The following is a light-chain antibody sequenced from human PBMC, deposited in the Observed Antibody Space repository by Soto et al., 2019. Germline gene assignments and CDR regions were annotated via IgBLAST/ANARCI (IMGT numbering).Light chain of an antibody. CDR2: WSS. V-gene: IGKV4-1*01. J-gene: IGKJ3*01. Sequence: DIVMTQSPDSLAVSLGERATINCKSSQSVLYNSNNKNYLAWYQQKPGQRPKLLIYWSSTRESGVPDRFSGSGSGTDFTLTISSLQTEDVAVYYCQQYYNTPSFTFGPGTKGDI. CDR1: QSVLYNSNNKNY. CDR3: QQYYNTPSFT.